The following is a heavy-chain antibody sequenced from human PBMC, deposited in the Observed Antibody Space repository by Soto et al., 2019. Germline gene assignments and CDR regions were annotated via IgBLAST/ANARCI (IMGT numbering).Heavy chain of an antibody. V-gene: IGHV3-23*01. CDR3: AKNQGVELVPLATVDWFDP. D-gene: IGHD1-26*01. CDR1: GCICENFG. CDR2: ISGSGFKK. J-gene: IGHJ5*02. Sequence: GGPLRLCCAAAGCICENFGMSWVRQAPGKGLEWISSISGSGFKKYYADSVKGRFTISRDNSKSTVYLELNNLSAEDTAVYHCAKNQGVELVPLATVDWFDPWGQGSVVTGS.